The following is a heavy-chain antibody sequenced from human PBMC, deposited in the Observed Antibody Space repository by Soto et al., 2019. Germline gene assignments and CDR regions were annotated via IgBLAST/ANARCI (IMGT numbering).Heavy chain of an antibody. CDR1: GGIFSTYA. D-gene: IGHD3-10*01. CDR2: IILIFGTP. V-gene: IGHV1-69*01. Sequence: QVQLVQSGAEVKKPGSSVKVSCKASGGIFSTYAISWLRQAPGQGLEWMGGIILIFGTPNYAPRFQGRVTITADESTTTSYMELSRLKSEDTAVYYCARDRDDYGSGNYYNRIDFWGQGTLVTVSS. J-gene: IGHJ4*02. CDR3: ARDRDDYGSGNYYNRIDF.